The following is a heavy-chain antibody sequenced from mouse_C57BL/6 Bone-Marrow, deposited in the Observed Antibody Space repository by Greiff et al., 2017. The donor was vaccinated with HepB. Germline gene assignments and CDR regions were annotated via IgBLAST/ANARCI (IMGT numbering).Heavy chain of an antibody. CDR2: ISGGGGNT. CDR3: ARDGYYPYYFDY. Sequence: EVQLMESGGGLVKPGGSLKLSCAASGFTFSSYTMSWVRQTPEKRLEWVATISGGGGNTYYPDSVKGRFIISRDNAKNTLYLQMSSLRSEDTALYYCARDGYYPYYFDYWGQGTTLTVSS. J-gene: IGHJ2*01. V-gene: IGHV5-9*01. D-gene: IGHD2-3*01. CDR1: GFTFSSYT.